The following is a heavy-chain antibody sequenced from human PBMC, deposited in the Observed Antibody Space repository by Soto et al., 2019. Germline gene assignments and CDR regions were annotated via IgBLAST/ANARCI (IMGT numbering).Heavy chain of an antibody. CDR2: ISGSGGST. J-gene: IGHJ3*02. V-gene: IGHV3-23*01. CDR1: GFTFSSYA. Sequence: EVQLLESGGGLVQPGGSLRLCCAASGFTFSSYAMSWVRQAPGKGLEWVSGISGSGGSTYYADSVKGWFTISRDNSKNPLYLQMNSLRAEDTAVYYCAKDLDNDYGDYWGAFDIWGQGTMVTVSS. D-gene: IGHD4-17*01. CDR3: AKDLDNDYGDYWGAFDI.